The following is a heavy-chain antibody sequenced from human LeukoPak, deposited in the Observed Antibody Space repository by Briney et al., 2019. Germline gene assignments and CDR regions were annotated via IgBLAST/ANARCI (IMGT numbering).Heavy chain of an antibody. V-gene: IGHV3-23*01. CDR1: GFTFRSYA. Sequence: GGSLRLSCAASGFTFRSYAMNWVRQAPGKGLEWVSSISGSGGSTYYADSVKGRFTISRDNSKNTLYLQMNSLGAEDTAVYYCAKGGSYQPYYYYYMDVWGKGTTVTVSS. CDR2: ISGSGGST. D-gene: IGHD1-26*01. J-gene: IGHJ6*03. CDR3: AKGGSYQPYYYYYMDV.